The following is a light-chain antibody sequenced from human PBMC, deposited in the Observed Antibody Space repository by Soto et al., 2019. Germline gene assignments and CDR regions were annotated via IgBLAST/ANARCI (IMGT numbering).Light chain of an antibody. V-gene: IGKV3-15*01. Sequence: EIVMTQSPATLSVSPGERATLSCRASQSVSSNLACYQQKPGQAPTLLIYGASTRPPGIPARFSGSGSGTEFTLTISSLQSEDFAVYYCQQYNDWSPYTFGQGTKWEIK. J-gene: IGKJ2*01. CDR2: GAS. CDR1: QSVSSN. CDR3: QQYNDWSPYT.